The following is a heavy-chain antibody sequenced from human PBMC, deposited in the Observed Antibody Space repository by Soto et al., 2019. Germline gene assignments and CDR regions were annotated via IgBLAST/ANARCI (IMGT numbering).Heavy chain of an antibody. V-gene: IGHV1-18*01. CDR2: ISAYNGNT. CDR1: GYTFTSYG. Sequence: ASVKVSCKASGYTFTSYGISWVRQAPGQGLEWMGWISAYNGNTNYAQKLHGRVTMTTDTSTSTAYMELRSLRSDDTAVYYCARDYSGYSSSPDWFDPWGQGTLVTVSS. CDR3: ARDYSGYSSSPDWFDP. D-gene: IGHD6-13*01. J-gene: IGHJ5*02.